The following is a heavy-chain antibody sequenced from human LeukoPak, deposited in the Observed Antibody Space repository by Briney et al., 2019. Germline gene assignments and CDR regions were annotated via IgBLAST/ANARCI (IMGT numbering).Heavy chain of an antibody. CDR3: AKSLLWFGEFPYYFDY. V-gene: IGHV3-30*18. J-gene: IGHJ4*02. D-gene: IGHD3-10*01. CDR2: ISYDGSNK. Sequence: GGSLRLSCAASGFTFSGYGMHWVRQAPGKGLEWVAVISYDGSNKYYADSVKGRFTISRDNSKNTLYLQMNSLRAEDTAVYYCAKSLLWFGEFPYYFDYWGQGTLVTVSS. CDR1: GFTFSGYG.